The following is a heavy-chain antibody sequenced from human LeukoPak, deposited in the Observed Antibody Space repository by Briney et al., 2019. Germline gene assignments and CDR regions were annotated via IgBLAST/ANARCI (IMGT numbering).Heavy chain of an antibody. J-gene: IGHJ3*02. Sequence: SETLSLTCTVSGGSISSYYWSWIRQPPGKGLEWIGYIYYSGSTNYNPSLKSRVTISVDTSKNQFSLKLSSVTAADTAVYYCARLESPDIVLMVYVGEGDAFDIWGQGTMVTVSS. CDR3: ARLESPDIVLMVYVGEGDAFDI. CDR2: IYYSGST. D-gene: IGHD2-8*01. V-gene: IGHV4-59*08. CDR1: GGSISSYY.